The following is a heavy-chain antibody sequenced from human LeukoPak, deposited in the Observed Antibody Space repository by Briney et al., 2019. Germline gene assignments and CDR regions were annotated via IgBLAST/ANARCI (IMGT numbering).Heavy chain of an antibody. D-gene: IGHD2-21*02. J-gene: IGHJ4*02. CDR3: TRVTATAY. CDR1: GFTFRSYS. Sequence: GGSLRLSCAASGFTFRSYSMSWVRQAPGKGLEWVSYISSSSSTIYYADSVKGRFTISRDNAKNSLHLQMNSLRAEDTAVYYCTRVTATAYWGQGTLVTVSS. V-gene: IGHV3-48*01. CDR2: ISSSSSTI.